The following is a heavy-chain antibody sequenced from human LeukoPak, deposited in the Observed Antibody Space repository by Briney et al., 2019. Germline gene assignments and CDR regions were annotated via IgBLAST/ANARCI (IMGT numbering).Heavy chain of an antibody. J-gene: IGHJ5*02. Sequence: GGSLRRSCTASGFTVSSNYMSWVRQAPGKGLEGVSVIYSGGSTYYADSVKGRFTISRDNSKNTLYLQMNSLRAEDTAVYYCARGYVSWGQGTLVTVSS. CDR1: GFTVSSNY. CDR2: IYSGGST. D-gene: IGHD3-16*01. V-gene: IGHV3-53*05. CDR3: ARGYVS.